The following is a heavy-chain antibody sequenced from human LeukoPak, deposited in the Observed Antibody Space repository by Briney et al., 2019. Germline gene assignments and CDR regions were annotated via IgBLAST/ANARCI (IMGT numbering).Heavy chain of an antibody. CDR3: ARDSHRYSTLHFDY. CDR1: GYTFTNYA. J-gene: IGHJ4*02. Sequence: ASVNVSCKASGYTFTNYAFSWVRQAPGQGLEWMGWINTNTGNPTYAQGFTGRFVFSLDTSVSTAYLQISSLKAEDTAVYYCARDSHRYSTLHFDYWGQGTLVTVSS. V-gene: IGHV7-4-1*02. CDR2: INTNTGNP. D-gene: IGHD5-18*01.